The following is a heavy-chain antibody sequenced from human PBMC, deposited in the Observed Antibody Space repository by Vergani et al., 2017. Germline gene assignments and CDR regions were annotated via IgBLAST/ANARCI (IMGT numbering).Heavy chain of an antibody. V-gene: IGHV3-33*01. D-gene: IGHD3-22*01. CDR2: IWYDGSNK. CDR3: AGYTHYYDSSGYQEYDY. J-gene: IGHJ4*02. CDR1: GFTFSSYG. Sequence: QVQLVESGGGVVQPGRSLRLSCAASGFTFSSYGMHWVRQAPGKGLEWVAVIWYDGSNKYYADSVKGRFTISRDNSKNTLYLQMNSLRAEDTAVYYCAGYTHYYDSSGYQEYDYWGQGTLVTVSS.